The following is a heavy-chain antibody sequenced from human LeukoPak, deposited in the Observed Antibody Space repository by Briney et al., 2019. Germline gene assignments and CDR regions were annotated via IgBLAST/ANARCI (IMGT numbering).Heavy chain of an antibody. D-gene: IGHD3-22*01. CDR1: GFTFDDYG. CDR3: ARWGDYYDSSGYYHGIDY. J-gene: IGHJ4*02. CDR2: INWNGGST. Sequence: GGSLRLSCAASGFTFDDYGMSWVRQAPGKGLEWVSGINWNGGSTGYADSVKGRFTISRDNAKNSLYLQMNSLRAEDTALYYCARWGDYYDSSGYYHGIDYWGQGTLVTVSS. V-gene: IGHV3-20*04.